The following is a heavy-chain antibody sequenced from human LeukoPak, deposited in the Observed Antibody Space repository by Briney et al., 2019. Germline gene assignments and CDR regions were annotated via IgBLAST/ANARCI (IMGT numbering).Heavy chain of an antibody. CDR1: GFTFSSYA. J-gene: IGHJ6*02. V-gene: IGHV3-30*04. CDR3: ARDRATGDYYYYYGMDV. CDR2: ISYDGSNK. Sequence: GGSLGLSCAASGFTFSSYAMHWVCQAPGKGLEWVAVISYDGSNKYYADSVKGRFTISRDNSKNTLYLQVNSLRAEDTAVYYCARDRATGDYYYYYGMDVWGQGTTVTVSS. D-gene: IGHD1-26*01.